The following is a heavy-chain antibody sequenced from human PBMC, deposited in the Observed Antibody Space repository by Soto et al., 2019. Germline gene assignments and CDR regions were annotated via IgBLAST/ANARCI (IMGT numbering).Heavy chain of an antibody. CDR1: GGSISSGGYY. V-gene: IGHV4-31*03. CDR2: IYYSGST. CDR3: VREQGTEPLDV. J-gene: IGHJ6*02. D-gene: IGHD1-1*01. Sequence: QVQLQESVPGLVKPSQTLSLTCTVSGGSISSGGYYWSWIRQHPGKGLEWIGYIYYSGSTYYNTSLSCRVTITVHTYTNQFSLKLSSVPPADTAVYFCVREQGTEPLDVWGQGTTVTVS.